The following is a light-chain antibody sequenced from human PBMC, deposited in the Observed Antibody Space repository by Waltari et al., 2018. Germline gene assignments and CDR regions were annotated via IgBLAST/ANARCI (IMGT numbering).Light chain of an antibody. CDR3: QQRRNWPLT. CDR1: HSVSWY. CDR2: DAS. J-gene: IGKJ4*01. V-gene: IGKV3-11*01. Sequence: EIFFTQSPATLSFSPGQRATLSCSASHSVSWYLAWYPQNPAQDPRLLIYDASNKATGIPARFSGSGSETDFTLTISSLEPEDSAVYYCQQRRNWPLTFGGGTKVEIK.